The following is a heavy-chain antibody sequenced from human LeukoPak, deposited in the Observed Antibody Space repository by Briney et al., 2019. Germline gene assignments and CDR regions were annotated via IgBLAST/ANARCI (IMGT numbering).Heavy chain of an antibody. Sequence: GGSLRLSCAASGFTFSSYAMSWVRQAPGKGLEWVSAISGSGGSTYYADSVKGRFTISRDNSKNTLYLQMNSLRAEDTAVYYCAREVRDILTPGWYFDLWGRGTLVTVSS. CDR3: AREVRDILTPGWYFDL. D-gene: IGHD3-9*01. CDR2: ISGSGGST. CDR1: GFTFSSYA. J-gene: IGHJ2*01. V-gene: IGHV3-23*01.